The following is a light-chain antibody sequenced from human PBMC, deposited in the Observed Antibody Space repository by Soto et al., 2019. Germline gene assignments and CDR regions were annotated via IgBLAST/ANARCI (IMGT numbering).Light chain of an antibody. CDR3: AAWDDSLNAVV. J-gene: IGLJ1*01. CDR1: SSNIGGNT. Sequence: QSVLTQPPSASGTPGQRVTISCSGSSSNIGGNTVNWYQQLPGTAPKLLIYGSDQRPSGVPDRFSGSKSGTSASLAISGLQSEDEADYYCAAWDDSLNAVVFGTGTKVTVL. V-gene: IGLV1-44*01. CDR2: GSD.